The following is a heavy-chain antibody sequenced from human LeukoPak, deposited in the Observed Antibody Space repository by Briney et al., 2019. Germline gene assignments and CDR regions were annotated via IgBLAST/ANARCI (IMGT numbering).Heavy chain of an antibody. CDR2: IWYDGRGK. D-gene: IGHD5-18*01. Sequence: GGSLRLSCAASGFTFSGCGMHWVRQAPGKGLEWVAFIWYDGRGKYYTDSVKGRFTISRDDSKNTLYLQMNSLRAEDTALYYCAKDPYSYGSYFDYWGQGTLVTVSS. V-gene: IGHV3-30*02. J-gene: IGHJ4*02. CDR1: GFTFSGCG. CDR3: AKDPYSYGSYFDY.